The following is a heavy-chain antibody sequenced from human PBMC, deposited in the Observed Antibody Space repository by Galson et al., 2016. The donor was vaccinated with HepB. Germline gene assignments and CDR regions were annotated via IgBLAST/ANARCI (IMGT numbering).Heavy chain of an antibody. CDR3: ARALSSSGWTYWYFDL. CDR2: IKQDGSEI. CDR1: RFTFINSW. Sequence: SLRLSCAASRFTFINSWMSWVRQAPEKGLEWVANIKQDGSEIYYVDSVKGRFTISRDNAKNSLFLQMNGLRAEDTAVYYCARALSSSGWTYWYFDLWGRGTLVTVSS. J-gene: IGHJ2*01. V-gene: IGHV3-7*03. D-gene: IGHD6-19*01.